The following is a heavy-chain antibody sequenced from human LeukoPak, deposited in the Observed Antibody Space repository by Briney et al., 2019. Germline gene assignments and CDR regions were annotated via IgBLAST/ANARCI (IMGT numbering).Heavy chain of an antibody. J-gene: IGHJ4*02. CDR3: AKDGCTSPTCYINY. Sequence: GGSLRLSCAASGFTFSDYAMGWVRQAPGKGLDWVSAISGRDSSTYHADSVKGRFTISRDNSKNTLYLQMNSLRAEDTAVYYCAKDGCTSPTCYINYWGRGTLVTVSS. D-gene: IGHD2-2*02. V-gene: IGHV3-23*01. CDR1: GFTFSDYA. CDR2: ISGRDSST.